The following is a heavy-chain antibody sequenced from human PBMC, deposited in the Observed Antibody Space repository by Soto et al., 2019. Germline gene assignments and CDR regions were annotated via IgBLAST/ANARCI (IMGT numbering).Heavy chain of an antibody. J-gene: IGHJ3*02. V-gene: IGHV1-46*01. Sequence: ASVKVSCKASGYTFTSYYMHWVRQAPGQGLEGMGIIRPSGGSTTYAQKFQGRVTMTRDTSTSTVYMELSNLRSEDTAGYYCARDIPSCGGVCHDAFDIWGQGTMVTVSS. CDR3: ARDIPSCGGVCHDAFDI. D-gene: IGHD2-21*02. CDR1: GYTFTSYY. CDR2: IRPSGGST.